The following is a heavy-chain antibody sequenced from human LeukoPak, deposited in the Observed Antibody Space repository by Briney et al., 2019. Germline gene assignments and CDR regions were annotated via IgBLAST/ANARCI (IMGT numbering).Heavy chain of an antibody. Sequence: SETLSLTCTVSGGSISSGDYYWSWIRQPPGKGLEWIGYIYYSGSTYYNPSLKSRVTISVDTSKNQFSLKLSSVTAADTAVYYCARDGIGLLWLSGFDYWGQGTLVTVSS. J-gene: IGHJ4*02. D-gene: IGHD2/OR15-2a*01. CDR1: GGSISSGDYY. CDR3: ARDGIGLLWLSGFDY. V-gene: IGHV4-30-4*01. CDR2: IYYSGST.